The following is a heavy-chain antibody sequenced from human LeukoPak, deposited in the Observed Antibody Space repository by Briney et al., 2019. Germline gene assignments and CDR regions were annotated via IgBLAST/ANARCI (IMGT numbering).Heavy chain of an antibody. Sequence: GGSLRLSCAASGFTFSSYWMSWVRQAPGKGLEWVAVISYDGSNKYYADSVKGRFTISRDNSKNTLYLQMNSLRAEDTAVYYCARDALVGDDAFDIWGQGTMVTVSS. CDR2: ISYDGSNK. CDR3: ARDALVGDDAFDI. J-gene: IGHJ3*02. V-gene: IGHV3-30-3*01. CDR1: GFTFSSYW. D-gene: IGHD1-26*01.